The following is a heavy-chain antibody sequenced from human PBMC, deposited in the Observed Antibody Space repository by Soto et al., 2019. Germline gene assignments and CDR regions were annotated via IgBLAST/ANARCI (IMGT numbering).Heavy chain of an antibody. V-gene: IGHV1-8*01. CDR1: GYTFTSYD. J-gene: IGHJ6*02. CDR3: ARGYYDSSGYYYYYGMDV. Sequence: ASVKVSCKASGYTFTSYDINWVRQATGQGLEWMGWMNPNSGNTGYAQKFQGRVTMTRNTSISTAYMELRSLRSEDTAVYYCARGYYDSSGYYYYYGMDVWGQGTTVTVSS. CDR2: MNPNSGNT. D-gene: IGHD3-22*01.